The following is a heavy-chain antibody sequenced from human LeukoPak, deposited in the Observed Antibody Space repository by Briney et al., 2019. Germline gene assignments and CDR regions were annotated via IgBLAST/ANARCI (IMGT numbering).Heavy chain of an antibody. Sequence: GGSLRLSCAASGFTFSSYGIHWVRQAPGNGLEWVSFISYDGSEKYYADSVKGRFTISRDNSKNTLYLQMNSLRAEDTAVYYCTIGRRGYYSDSGSYYRRWGQGTLVTVSS. CDR3: TIGRRGYYSDSGSYYRR. D-gene: IGHD3-10*01. V-gene: IGHV3-30*03. CDR2: ISYDGSEK. CDR1: GFTFSSYG. J-gene: IGHJ4*02.